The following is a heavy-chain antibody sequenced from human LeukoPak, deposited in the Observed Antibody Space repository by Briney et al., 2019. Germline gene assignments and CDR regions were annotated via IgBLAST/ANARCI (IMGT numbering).Heavy chain of an antibody. D-gene: IGHD3-22*01. V-gene: IGHV3-53*01. CDR3: AKDNYYDSSGSIDY. CDR1: GFTVSSNY. J-gene: IGHJ4*02. Sequence: GGSLRLSCAASGFTVSSNYMSWVRQAPGQGLEWVSVIYTGGSTYYADSVKGRFTISRDNSKNTLYLQMNSLRAEDTAVYYCAKDNYYDSSGSIDYWGQGTLVTVSS. CDR2: IYTGGST.